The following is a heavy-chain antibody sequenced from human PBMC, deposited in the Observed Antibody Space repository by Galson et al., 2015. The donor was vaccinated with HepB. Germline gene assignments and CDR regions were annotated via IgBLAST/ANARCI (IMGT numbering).Heavy chain of an antibody. CDR1: GFTFSSYA. Sequence: SLRLSCAASGFTFSSYAMSWVRQAPGKGLEWVSAISGSGGSTYYAGSVKGRFTISRDNSKNTLYLQMNSLRAEDTAAYYCARDRFGESTYYFDYWGQGTLVTVSS. CDR3: ARDRFGESTYYFDY. D-gene: IGHD3-10*01. J-gene: IGHJ4*02. V-gene: IGHV3-23*01. CDR2: ISGSGGST.